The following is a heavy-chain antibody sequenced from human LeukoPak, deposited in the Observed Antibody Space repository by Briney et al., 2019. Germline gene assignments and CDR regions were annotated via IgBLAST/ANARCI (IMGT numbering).Heavy chain of an antibody. CDR3: AKWGDYDVLTGYYVSDY. Sequence: GASLRLSCAASGFTFSNYAMSWVRQAPGKGLEWVSAITGSGGNTFYADSVKGGFTISRDNSKNTVFLQINSLRGEDTAVYYCAKWGDYDVLTGYYVSDYWGQGALVTVSS. V-gene: IGHV3-23*01. CDR1: GFTFSNYA. D-gene: IGHD3-9*01. J-gene: IGHJ4*02. CDR2: ITGSGGNT.